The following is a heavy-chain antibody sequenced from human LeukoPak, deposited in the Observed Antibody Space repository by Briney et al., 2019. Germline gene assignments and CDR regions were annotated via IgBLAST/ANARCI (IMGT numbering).Heavy chain of an antibody. V-gene: IGHV3-30-3*01. J-gene: IGHJ5*02. D-gene: IGHD3-3*01. CDR2: ISYDGGNK. CDR3: ARDRFLEWGNWFAP. Sequence: SGGSLRLSCAASGFTFSSYAMHWVRQAPGKGLEWVAGISYDGGNKYYADSVKGRFTISRDNSKNTLYVQMNRLRAEDTAVYYCARDRFLEWGNWFAPWGQGTLVTVSS. CDR1: GFTFSSYA.